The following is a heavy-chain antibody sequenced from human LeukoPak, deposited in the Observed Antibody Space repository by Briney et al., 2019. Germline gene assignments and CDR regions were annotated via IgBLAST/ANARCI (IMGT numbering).Heavy chain of an antibody. Sequence: GGSLRLFCAVSGFPFSAFDMIWVRQAPGKGLEWVSFISRSDGTAYYADSVKGRFTISRDNSKNTLYLQMNSLRAEDTAQYFCARDDYGDWPPLFDYWGQGTLVTVSS. CDR1: GFPFSAFD. CDR3: ARDDYGDWPPLFDY. D-gene: IGHD4-17*01. V-gene: IGHV3-23*01. J-gene: IGHJ4*02. CDR2: ISRSDGTA.